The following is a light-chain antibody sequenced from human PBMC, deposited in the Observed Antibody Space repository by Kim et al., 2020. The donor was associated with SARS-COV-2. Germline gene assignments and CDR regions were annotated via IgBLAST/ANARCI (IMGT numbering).Light chain of an antibody. CDR3: QQTTNFPYT. Sequence: DIQMTQSPSSVSASAGDRVTITCRASQDISGWLSWYQQRPGKAPKLLIYAASSLQSGVPSRFSGSGSGTEFTLTISSLQPEDFATYYCQQTTNFPYTFGQGPKLEI. CDR2: AAS. J-gene: IGKJ2*01. CDR1: QDISGW. V-gene: IGKV1-12*01.